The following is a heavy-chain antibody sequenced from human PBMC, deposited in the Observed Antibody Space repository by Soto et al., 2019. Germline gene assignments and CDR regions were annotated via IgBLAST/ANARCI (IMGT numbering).Heavy chain of an antibody. V-gene: IGHV1-2*02. CDR3: ARDNIVVVPAASGRRFWDPADPRTGDYYYGMDV. D-gene: IGHD2-2*01. J-gene: IGHJ6*02. Sequence: ASVKVSCKASGYTFTGYYMHCVRQAPGQGLEWMGWINPNSGGTNYAQKFQGRVTMTRDTSISTAYMELSRMRSDDTSVYYCARDNIVVVPAASGRRFWDPADPRTGDYYYGMDVWGQGTTVTVSS. CDR2: INPNSGGT. CDR1: GYTFTGYY.